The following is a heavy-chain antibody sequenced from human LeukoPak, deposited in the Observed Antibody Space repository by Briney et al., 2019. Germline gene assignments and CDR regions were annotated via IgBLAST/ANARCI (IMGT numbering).Heavy chain of an antibody. CDR2: ISAYNGNT. D-gene: IGHD2-2*01. J-gene: IGHJ4*02. CDR3: ARADIAVVPAAPHFDY. Sequence: DSVKVSCKASGYTFTSYGISWVRQAPGQGLEWMGWISAYNGNTNYAQKLQGRVTMTTDTSTSTAYMELRSLRSDDTAVYYCARADIAVVPAAPHFDYWGQGTLVSVSS. CDR1: GYTFTSYG. V-gene: IGHV1-18*01.